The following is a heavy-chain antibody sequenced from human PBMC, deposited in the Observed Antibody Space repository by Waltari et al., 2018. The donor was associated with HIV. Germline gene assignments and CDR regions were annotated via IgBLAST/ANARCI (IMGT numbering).Heavy chain of an antibody. CDR2: ISYDGSNK. CDR3: ARDTGYCSFGSCSYNWLDP. CDR1: GFTFSSSA. Sequence: QVPLVESGGGVAQPGRYLRLSCAASGFTFSSSAIHWVRQAPGKGLEWVALISYDGSNKYYADSVKGRFTISRDNSKNTLYLQMNSLRAEDTSVYYCARDTGYCSFGSCSYNWLDPWGQGTLVSVSS. V-gene: IGHV3-30*01. J-gene: IGHJ5*02. D-gene: IGHD2-15*01.